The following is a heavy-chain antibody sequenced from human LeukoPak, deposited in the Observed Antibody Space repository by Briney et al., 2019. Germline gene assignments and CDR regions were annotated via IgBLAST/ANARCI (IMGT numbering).Heavy chain of an antibody. D-gene: IGHD5-18*01. V-gene: IGHV5-51*01. CDR1: GYNFRTSW. Sequence: GESLKISCKGSGYNFRTSWIGWVRQMPGKGLEWMGIIYPGDSDTRYSPSFQGQVTISVDRSVNTAYLQWSSLKASDTAMYFCVRHLSGYGFDYRVLDPWGQGTLVTVSS. CDR2: IYPGDSDT. CDR3: VRHLSGYGFDYRVLDP. J-gene: IGHJ5*02.